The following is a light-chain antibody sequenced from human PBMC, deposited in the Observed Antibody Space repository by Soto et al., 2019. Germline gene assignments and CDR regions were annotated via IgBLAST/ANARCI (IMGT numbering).Light chain of an antibody. CDR2: EGS. V-gene: IGLV2-23*01. Sequence: QSALTQPASVSGSPGQTITISCAGTSSDVGSYNLVSCYQNHPGKAPKLMIYEGSKRPSGVSNRFSGSKSGNTASLTISGLQSADEADYFCFSYAGSSTYVFGTGTKVTVL. J-gene: IGLJ1*01. CDR1: SSDVGSYNL. CDR3: FSYAGSSTYV.